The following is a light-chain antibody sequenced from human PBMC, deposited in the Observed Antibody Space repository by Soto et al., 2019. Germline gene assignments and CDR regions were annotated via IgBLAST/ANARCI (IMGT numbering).Light chain of an antibody. CDR3: QQYNSYSPT. CDR1: QSISSW. V-gene: IGKV1-5*01. Sequence: DIQMTQSPSTLSASVEDRVTITCRASQSISSWLAWYQQKPGKAPKLLIYDASSLESEVPSRFSGSGSGTEFTLTISSLQPDDFTTYYSQQYNSYSPTFGQGTKVEIK. CDR2: DAS. J-gene: IGKJ1*01.